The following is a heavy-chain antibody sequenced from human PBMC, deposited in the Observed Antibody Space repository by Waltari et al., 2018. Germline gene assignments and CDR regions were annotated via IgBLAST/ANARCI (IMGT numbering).Heavy chain of an antibody. V-gene: IGHV3-74*01. Sequence: EVQLVESGGGLVQPGGSLRLSCEAPGFTFTKYWMPWVRQDAGKGLMWVAHINSDGRSTTYGDSVKGRFTITRDNARDTVYLQMTSLRAEDTAVYFCVTDDPGLGLDVWGQGTLVTVSS. CDR3: VTDDPGLGLDV. CDR1: GFTFTKYW. D-gene: IGHD1-1*01. J-gene: IGHJ4*02. CDR2: INSDGRST.